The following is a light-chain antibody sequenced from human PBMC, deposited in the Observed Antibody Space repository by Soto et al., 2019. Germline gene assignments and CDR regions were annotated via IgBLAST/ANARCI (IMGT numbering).Light chain of an antibody. V-gene: IGLV2-23*01. Sequence: QSALTQSASMSGSPGQSITISCSGNNNDIGGYDLVSWYQHHPGKAPKLMIYQANKRPSGVSNRFSASKSGNTASLTISGLQADDEADYYCCSYAGSNTLIFGGGTKLTVL. CDR1: NNDIGGYDL. CDR2: QAN. J-gene: IGLJ2*01. CDR3: CSYAGSNTLI.